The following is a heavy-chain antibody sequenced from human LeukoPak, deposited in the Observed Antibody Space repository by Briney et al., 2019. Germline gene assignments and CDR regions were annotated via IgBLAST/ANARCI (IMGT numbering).Heavy chain of an antibody. J-gene: IGHJ4*02. CDR3: ARSPSPYSSGWYFDY. Sequence: KSSETLSLTCTVSGGSISSGGYYWSWIRQHPGKGLEWIGSIYYSGSTYYNPSLKSRVTISVDTSKNQFSLKLSSVTAADTAVYYCARSPSPYSSGWYFDYWGQGTLVTVSS. CDR2: IYYSGST. CDR1: GGSISSGGYY. D-gene: IGHD6-19*01. V-gene: IGHV4-39*01.